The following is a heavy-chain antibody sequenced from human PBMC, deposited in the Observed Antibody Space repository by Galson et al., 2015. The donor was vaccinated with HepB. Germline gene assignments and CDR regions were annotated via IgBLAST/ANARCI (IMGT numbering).Heavy chain of an antibody. Sequence: SLRLSCAASGFTFSSHWMSGVRQAPGKGLEWVANIKQDGSVKHYVDSVKGRFTISRDNAKNSLYLQMNSLRAEDTAVYYCAGNTNFLFDPWGQGTLVTVSS. CDR1: GFTFSSHW. D-gene: IGHD1/OR15-1a*01. J-gene: IGHJ5*02. CDR2: IKQDGSVK. CDR3: AGNTNFLFDP. V-gene: IGHV3-7*01.